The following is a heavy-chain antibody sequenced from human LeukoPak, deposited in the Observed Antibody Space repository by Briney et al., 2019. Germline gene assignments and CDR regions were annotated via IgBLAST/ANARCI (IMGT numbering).Heavy chain of an antibody. CDR2: IYSGGSR. V-gene: IGHV3-66*01. CDR1: GFTVSSNY. Sequence: GGSLRLSCAASGFTVSSNYMSWVRQAPGKGLEWVSVIYSGGSRYDAHTVKGRFTNCRDSYKNTMDLQMNSLRAEDTAVYYCASRNVDSSGYPFDYWGQGTLVTVSS. CDR3: ASRNVDSSGYPFDY. J-gene: IGHJ4*02. D-gene: IGHD3-22*01.